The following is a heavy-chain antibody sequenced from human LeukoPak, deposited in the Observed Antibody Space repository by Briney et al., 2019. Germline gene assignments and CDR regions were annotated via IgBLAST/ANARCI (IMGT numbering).Heavy chain of an antibody. CDR3: ARGYYYDSSGYPSFDY. Sequence: GASVKVSCKASGGTFSNNAISWVRQAPGQGLEWMGWISAYNGNTNYAQKLQGRVTMTTDTSTSTAYMELRSLRSDDTAVYYCARGYYYDSSGYPSFDYWGQGTLVTVSS. CDR1: GGTFSNNA. V-gene: IGHV1-18*01. J-gene: IGHJ4*02. D-gene: IGHD3-22*01. CDR2: ISAYNGNT.